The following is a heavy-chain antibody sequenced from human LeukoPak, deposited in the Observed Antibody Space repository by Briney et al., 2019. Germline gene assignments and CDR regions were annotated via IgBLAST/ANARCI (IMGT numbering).Heavy chain of an antibody. V-gene: IGHV3-48*04. CDR1: GFTFGSYS. Sequence: GGSLRLSCAASGFTFGSYSMNWVRQAPGKGLEWVSYISSSSSTIYYADSVKGRFTISRGNAKNSLYLQMNSLRAEDTAVYYCAREPLRGLGYCSSTSCYEGYWGQGTLVTVSS. J-gene: IGHJ4*02. CDR3: AREPLRGLGYCSSTSCYEGY. D-gene: IGHD2-2*01. CDR2: ISSSSSTI.